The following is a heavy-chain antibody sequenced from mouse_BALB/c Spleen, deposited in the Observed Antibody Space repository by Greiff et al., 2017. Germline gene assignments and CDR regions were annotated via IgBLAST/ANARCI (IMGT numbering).Heavy chain of an antibody. J-gene: IGHJ1*01. CDR2: INPGSGGT. Sequence: QVQLQQSGAELVRPGTSVKVSCKASGYAFTNYLIEWVKQRPGQGLEWIGVINPGSGGTNYNEKFKGKATLTADKSSSTAYMQLSSLTSDDSAVYFCARFTTVVDWYFDVWGAGTTVTVSS. CDR1: GYAFTNYL. CDR3: ARFTTVVDWYFDV. D-gene: IGHD1-1*01. V-gene: IGHV1-54*03.